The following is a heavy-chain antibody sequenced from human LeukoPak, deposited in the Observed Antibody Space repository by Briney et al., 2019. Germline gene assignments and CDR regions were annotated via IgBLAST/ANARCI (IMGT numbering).Heavy chain of an antibody. CDR2: IKSKTDGGTT. Sequence: GGSLRLSCAASGFTFSNAWMSWVRQAPGKGLEWVGRIKSKTDGGTTDYAAPVKGRFTISRDDSKNTLYLQMNSLKTEVTAVYYCTTEGYYDILTGYSWDAFDIWGQGTMVTVSS. CDR1: GFTFSNAW. CDR3: TTEGYYDILTGYSWDAFDI. V-gene: IGHV3-15*01. D-gene: IGHD3-9*01. J-gene: IGHJ3*02.